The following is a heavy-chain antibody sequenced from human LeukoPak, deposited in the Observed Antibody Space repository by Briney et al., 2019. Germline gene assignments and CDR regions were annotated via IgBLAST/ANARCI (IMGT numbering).Heavy chain of an antibody. CDR1: GXTFNIHA. CDR2: ISGRGDTT. V-gene: IGHV3-23*01. CDR3: AKAAPSTVVTGGYFDY. D-gene: IGHD4-23*01. Sequence: GGSLRLSCAASGXTFNIHAMSWVRQASGKGLEWVSAISGRGDTTYYADSVKGRFTFSRDNSKNTLYLQMNSLRAEDTAVYYCAKAAPSTVVTGGYFDYWGQGTLVTVSS. J-gene: IGHJ4*02.